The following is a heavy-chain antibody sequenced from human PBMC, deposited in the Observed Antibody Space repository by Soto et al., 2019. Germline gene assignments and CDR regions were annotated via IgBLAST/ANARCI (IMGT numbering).Heavy chain of an antibody. CDR1: GGSISSGGYC. Sequence: SETLSLTCAVSGGSISSGGYCWSWIRQLAGKGLKRTDYIYHSGRNYYNATLKSRVTISVTRAKHEFCLMLCSVTAADTAVYYCASALDYNWFDPWGQGTLVTVSS. V-gene: IGHV4-30-2*01. D-gene: IGHD3-3*01. CDR2: IYHSGRN. CDR3: ASALDYNWFDP. J-gene: IGHJ5*02.